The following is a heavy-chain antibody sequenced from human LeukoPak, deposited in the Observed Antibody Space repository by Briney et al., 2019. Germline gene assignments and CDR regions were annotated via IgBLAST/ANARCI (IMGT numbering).Heavy chain of an antibody. CDR3: VYGGSYYVA. V-gene: IGHV3-7*01. Sequence: GGSLRLSCAASGSTFISFAMSWVRQAPGTGLELVANIKEDGSEKYYVDSVKGRFTISRDNAKNSLYLQMNSLRAEDTAVYYCVYGGSYYVAWGQGILVTVSS. J-gene: IGHJ5*02. CDR1: GSTFISFA. D-gene: IGHD3-10*01. CDR2: IKEDGSEK.